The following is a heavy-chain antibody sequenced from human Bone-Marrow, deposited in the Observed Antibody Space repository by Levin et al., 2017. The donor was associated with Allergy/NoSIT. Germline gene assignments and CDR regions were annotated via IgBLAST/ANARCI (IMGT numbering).Heavy chain of an antibody. V-gene: IGHV1-46*01. Sequence: GGSLRLSCKASGYTLSSNFMQWLRQAPGQGPEWIGIINPSGGSTNYAQKFHDRVTMTSDMSTSTFYMELRNLISEDTAVYYCARAKDTGKYRPEAIFDYWGQGTLVTVSS. CDR1: GYTLSSNF. CDR3: ARAKDTGKYRPEAIFDY. J-gene: IGHJ4*02. CDR2: INPSGGST. D-gene: IGHD1-14*01.